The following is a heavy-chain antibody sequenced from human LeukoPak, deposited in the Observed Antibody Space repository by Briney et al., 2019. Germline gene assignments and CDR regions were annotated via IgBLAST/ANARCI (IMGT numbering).Heavy chain of an antibody. V-gene: IGHV1-2*06. CDR3: ARLTYSSGWYAPGWFDP. CDR2: INPNSGGT. J-gene: IGHJ5*02. Sequence: SVKVSCKASGYTFTGYSMHWVRQAPGQGLEWMGRINPNSGGTNYAQKFQGRVTMTRDTSISTAYMELSRLRSDDTAVYYCARLTYSSGWYAPGWFDPWGQGTLVTVSS. CDR1: GYTFTGYS. D-gene: IGHD6-19*01.